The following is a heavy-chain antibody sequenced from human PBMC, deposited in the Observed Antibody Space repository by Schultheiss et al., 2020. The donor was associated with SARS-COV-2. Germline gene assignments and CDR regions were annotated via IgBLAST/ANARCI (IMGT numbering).Heavy chain of an antibody. CDR2: ISGSGGST. CDR3: AKLGGVTMVRGVINYYYYGMDV. V-gene: IGHV3-23*01. Sequence: GGSLRLSCAASGFTFSSYAMSWVRQAPGKGLEWVSAISGSGGSTYYADSVKGRFTISRDNSKNTLYPQMNSLRAEDTAVYYCAKLGGVTMVRGVINYYYYGMDVWGQGTTVTVSS. CDR1: GFTFSSYA. J-gene: IGHJ6*02. D-gene: IGHD3-10*01.